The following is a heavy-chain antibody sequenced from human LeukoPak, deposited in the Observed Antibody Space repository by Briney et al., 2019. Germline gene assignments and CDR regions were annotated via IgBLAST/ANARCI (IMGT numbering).Heavy chain of an antibody. Sequence: PSETLSLTCTVSGGSISSYYWSWIRQPPGKGLEWIGYIYYSGSTNYNPSLKSRVTISVDTSKNQFSLKLSSVTAADTAVYYCAREWFGEWYNYYYYYMDVWGKGTTVTISS. J-gene: IGHJ6*03. CDR1: GGSISSYY. D-gene: IGHD3-10*01. V-gene: IGHV4-59*12. CDR3: AREWFGEWYNYYYYYMDV. CDR2: IYYSGST.